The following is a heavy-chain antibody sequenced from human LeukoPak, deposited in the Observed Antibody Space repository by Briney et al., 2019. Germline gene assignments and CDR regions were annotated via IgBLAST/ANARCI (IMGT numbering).Heavy chain of an antibody. V-gene: IGHV4-34*01. Sequence: SETLSLTCPFYGGFFSGYYWTWIRQPPGKGLGWIGEINHGGSTNYNPSLKSRVTISVDTSKNQFSLKLSSVTAADTAVYYCARPMVRGAPHKYWHFDLWGRGTLVTVSP. CDR3: ARPMVRGAPHKYWHFDL. D-gene: IGHD3-10*01. CDR1: GGFFSGYY. CDR2: INHGGST. J-gene: IGHJ2*01.